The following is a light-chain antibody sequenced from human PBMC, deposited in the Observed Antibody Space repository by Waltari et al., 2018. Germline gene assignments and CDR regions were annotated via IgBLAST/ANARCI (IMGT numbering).Light chain of an antibody. CDR2: LGS. Sequence: DIVMTQSPLSLPVTPGEPASISCRSSQSLLHSNGYNYLGWYLQKPGQSPQLLIYLGSYRASGVPDRFSGSGSGTDFTLKISRVEAEDVGVFYCMQALQTPPAFGGGTKVEIK. CDR3: MQALQTPPA. V-gene: IGKV2-28*01. J-gene: IGKJ4*01. CDR1: QSLLHSNGYNY.